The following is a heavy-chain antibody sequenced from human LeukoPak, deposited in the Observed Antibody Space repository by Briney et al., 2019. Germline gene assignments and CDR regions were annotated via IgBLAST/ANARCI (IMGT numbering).Heavy chain of an antibody. Sequence: GESLKISCKGSGYSFTTYWIGWVRQMPGKGLEWPGIIYPGDSDTRYSPSFQGQDTISADNSIGTAYLQWSSLQASDTAMYYCAIHYYYDSSGHFDFWGQGTLVTVSS. CDR2: IYPGDSDT. CDR3: AIHYYYDSSGHFDF. CDR1: GYSFTTYW. D-gene: IGHD3-22*01. V-gene: IGHV5-51*01. J-gene: IGHJ4*02.